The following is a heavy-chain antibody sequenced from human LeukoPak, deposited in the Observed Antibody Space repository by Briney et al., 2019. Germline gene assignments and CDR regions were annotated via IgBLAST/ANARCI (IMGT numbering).Heavy chain of an antibody. J-gene: IGHJ5*02. D-gene: IGHD5-18*01. CDR2: INANSGGT. CDR3: ARVRDGYNYGSNWFDA. CDR1: GYTFTDYY. Sequence: ASVKVSCKAPGYTFTDYYMHWVRQAPGQGLEWMGWINANSGGTNYAQKFQGRVTMTRDTSISTADMELSRLRSDDTAVYYCARVRDGYNYGSNWFDAWGQGILVTVSS. V-gene: IGHV1-2*02.